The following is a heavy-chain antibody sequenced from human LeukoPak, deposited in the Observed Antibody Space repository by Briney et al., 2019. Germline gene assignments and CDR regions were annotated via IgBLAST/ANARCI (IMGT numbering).Heavy chain of an antibody. D-gene: IGHD4-17*01. Sequence: PGGSLRLSCAASGFTFSSFAMHWVRQAPGKGLEWVAVMSSDGTRENYADSVKGRFTISRDNSKSTLYLQMNSLRAEDTAVYYCARATDYGDYVDYWGQGTLVTVSS. CDR2: MSSDGTRE. CDR1: GFTFSSFA. J-gene: IGHJ4*02. CDR3: ARATDYGDYVDY. V-gene: IGHV3-30*07.